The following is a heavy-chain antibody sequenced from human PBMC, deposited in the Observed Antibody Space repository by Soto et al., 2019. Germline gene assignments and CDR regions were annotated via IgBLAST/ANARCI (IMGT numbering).Heavy chain of an antibody. J-gene: IGHJ5*02. D-gene: IGHD1-26*01. Sequence: SETLSLTCAVSGGSISSGGYSWSWIRQPPGKGLEWIGYIYHSGSTYYNPSLKSRVTISVDRSKNQFSLKLSSVTAADTAVYYFARGYVGAPYPPDPSGQATLVTVS. V-gene: IGHV4-30-2*01. CDR2: IYHSGST. CDR3: ARGYVGAPYPPDP. CDR1: GGSISSGGYS.